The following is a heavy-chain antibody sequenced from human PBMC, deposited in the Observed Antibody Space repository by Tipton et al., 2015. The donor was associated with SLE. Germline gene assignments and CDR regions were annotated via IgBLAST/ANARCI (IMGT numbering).Heavy chain of an antibody. J-gene: IGHJ4*02. V-gene: IGHV1-46*02. CDR1: GYSFNSHH. Sequence: QLVQSGAEVKKPGASVKVSCKSSGYSFNSHHMHWVRQAPGQGLEWMGIITPSGDTTRYAQKFQGRVTMTRDTSTSTDYMELNSLRSDDTAVYYCSRDRTGTGDYWGQGTLVTVSS. D-gene: IGHD1/OR15-1a*01. CDR2: ITPSGDTT. CDR3: SRDRTGTGDY.